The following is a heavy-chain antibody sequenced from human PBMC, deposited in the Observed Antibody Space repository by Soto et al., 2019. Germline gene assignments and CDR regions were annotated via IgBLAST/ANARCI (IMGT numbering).Heavy chain of an antibody. CDR3: ARKLAPEGYYYMDV. J-gene: IGHJ6*03. D-gene: IGHD6-6*01. Sequence: ASVKVSCKASGYTFTSYGISWVRRAPGQGLEWMGWISAYNGNTNYAQKLQGRVTMTTDTSTSTAYMELRSLRSDDTAVYYCARKLAPEGYYYMDVWGKGTTVTVSS. V-gene: IGHV1-18*01. CDR2: ISAYNGNT. CDR1: GYTFTSYG.